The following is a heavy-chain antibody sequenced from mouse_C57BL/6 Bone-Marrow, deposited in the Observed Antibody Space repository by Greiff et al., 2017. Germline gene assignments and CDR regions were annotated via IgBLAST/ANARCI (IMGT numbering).Heavy chain of an antibody. D-gene: IGHD2-4*01. CDR3: TGGLRADYYAMDY. Sequence: EVQLQQSGAELVRPGASVKLSCTASGFNIKDYYMHWVKQRPEQGLEWIGRIDPEDGDTEYAPKFQGKATMTADTSSNTAYLQLSSLTSEDTAVYYCTGGLRADYYAMDYWGQGTSVTVSS. CDR1: GFNIKDYY. V-gene: IGHV14-1*01. J-gene: IGHJ4*01. CDR2: IDPEDGDT.